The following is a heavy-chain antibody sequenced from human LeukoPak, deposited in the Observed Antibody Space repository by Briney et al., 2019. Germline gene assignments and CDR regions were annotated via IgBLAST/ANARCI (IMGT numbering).Heavy chain of an antibody. Sequence: GGSLRLXCAASGFTFSASAVHWVRRASGKGLEWVGRIRSKADTYATSYAASVKGRFTISRDDSKNTAFLQLNSLKTEDTAVYYCTREYSSGWPFDFWGQGTLVTVSS. J-gene: IGHJ4*02. CDR1: GFTFSASA. V-gene: IGHV3-73*01. CDR3: TREYSSGWPFDF. CDR2: IRSKADTYAT. D-gene: IGHD6-19*01.